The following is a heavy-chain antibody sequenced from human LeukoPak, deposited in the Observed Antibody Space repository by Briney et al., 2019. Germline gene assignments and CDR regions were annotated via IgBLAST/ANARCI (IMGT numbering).Heavy chain of an antibody. J-gene: IGHJ4*02. CDR2: ISGSGGST. CDR3: AKAPHIVVETAILRFDY. V-gene: IGHV3-23*01. CDR1: GFTFSSYA. Sequence: GGSLRLSCAASGFTFSSYAMSWVRQAPGKGLEWVSAISGSGGSTYYADSVKGRFTISRDNSKNTLYLQMNSLRAEDTAVYYCAKAPHIVVETAILRFDYWGQGTLVTVSS. D-gene: IGHD2-21*02.